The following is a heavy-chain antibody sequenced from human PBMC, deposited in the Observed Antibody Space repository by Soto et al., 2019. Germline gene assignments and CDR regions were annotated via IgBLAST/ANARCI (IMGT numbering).Heavy chain of an antibody. CDR1: GGSISSYY. CDR3: ARSVAGTGWYFDL. V-gene: IGHV4-59*01. CDR2: IYYSGST. D-gene: IGHD6-19*01. Sequence: QVQLQESGPGLVKPSETLSLTCTVSGGSISSYYWSWIRQPPGKGLEWIGYIYYSGSTNYNPSLNSRVTISVDTSKNQFSLKLSSVTAADTAVYYCARSVAGTGWYFDLWGRGTLVTVSS. J-gene: IGHJ2*01.